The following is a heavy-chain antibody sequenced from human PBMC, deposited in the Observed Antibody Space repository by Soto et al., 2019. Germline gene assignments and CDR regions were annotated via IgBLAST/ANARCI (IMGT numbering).Heavy chain of an antibody. D-gene: IGHD6-19*01. J-gene: IGHJ6*04. Sequence: QVQLVQSGAEVKKPGSSVKVSCKASGGTFSSYAISWVRQAPGQGLEWMGGIIPIFGTANYAQKFQGRVTITADESTRTAYMELSSLSSEDTAVYYCARVIAVAAYYYYYGMDVWGKGTTVTVSS. CDR3: ARVIAVAAYYYYYGMDV. CDR2: IIPIFGTA. V-gene: IGHV1-69*01. CDR1: GGTFSSYA.